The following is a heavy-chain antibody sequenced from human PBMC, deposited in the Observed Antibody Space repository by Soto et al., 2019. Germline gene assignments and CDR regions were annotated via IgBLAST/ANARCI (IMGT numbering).Heavy chain of an antibody. CDR2: IIPLFRTP. V-gene: IGHV1-69*12. CDR3: ARDNDRLQLGGNYYYSLDV. J-gene: IGHJ6*02. Sequence: QVQLVQSGAEMKEPGSSVKVSCKTSGGTFSSSAISWLRQAPGQGLEWMGGIIPLFRTPDYAQKFQGRVTIAADASTSTAYMELSSLRSEYTAVYYCARDNDRLQLGGNYYYSLDVWGQGTTITVSS. CDR1: GGTFSSSA. D-gene: IGHD4-4*01.